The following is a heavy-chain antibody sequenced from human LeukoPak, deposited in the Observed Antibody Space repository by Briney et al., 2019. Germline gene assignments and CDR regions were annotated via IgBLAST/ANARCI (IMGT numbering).Heavy chain of an antibody. V-gene: IGHV3-30-3*01. D-gene: IGHD3-16*01. J-gene: IGHJ4*02. CDR1: GFTSSSYA. CDR3: AKGTFPDYFDY. Sequence: GGSLRLSCAASGFTSSSYAMSWVRQAPGKGLEWVAVISYDGSNKYYADSVKGRFTISRDNSKNTLSLQMNSLRAEDTAVYHCAKGTFPDYFDYWGQGTLVTVSS. CDR2: ISYDGSNK.